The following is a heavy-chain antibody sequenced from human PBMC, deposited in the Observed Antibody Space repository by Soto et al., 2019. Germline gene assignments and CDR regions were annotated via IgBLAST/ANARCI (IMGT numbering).Heavy chain of an antibody. D-gene: IGHD1-26*01. Sequence: EVRLVQSGGGLVQPGGSLRLSCAGSGFTFREFDMQWVRQATGKGLEWVSTIGTTDDPYYEDSVKGRFTISREDAENSLYLQMNNLRAEDTAVYFCARSLGRGAPPLRPSDVWGRGTMVSVSS. CDR2: IGTTDDP. J-gene: IGHJ3*01. V-gene: IGHV3-13*05. CDR1: GFTFREFD. CDR3: ARSLGRGAPPLRPSDV.